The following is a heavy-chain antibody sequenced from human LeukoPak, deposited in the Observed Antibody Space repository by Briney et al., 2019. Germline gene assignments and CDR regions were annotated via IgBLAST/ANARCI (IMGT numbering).Heavy chain of an antibody. CDR1: GYTLTELS. Sequence: ASVKVSCKVSGYTLTELSMHWVRQAPGKGLEWMGGFDPEDGETIYAQKFQGRVSMTRNTSISTAYMELSSLKSEDTAVYYCARGPTLTGSYNFDYWGQGTLVTVSS. D-gene: IGHD1-26*01. V-gene: IGHV1-24*01. CDR3: ARGPTLTGSYNFDY. CDR2: FDPEDGET. J-gene: IGHJ4*02.